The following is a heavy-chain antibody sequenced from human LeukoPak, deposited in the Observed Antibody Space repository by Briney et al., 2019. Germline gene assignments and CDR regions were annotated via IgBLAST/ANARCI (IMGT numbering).Heavy chain of an antibody. J-gene: IGHJ4*02. CDR3: ARVGAADTARYYVDY. Sequence: GASVKVSCKASGYTFTSYAMNWVRQAPGQGLEWMGWINTNTGNPTYAQGFTGRFVFSLDTSVSTAYLQISSLKAEDTAVYYCARVGAADTARYYVDYWGQGTLVTVSS. V-gene: IGHV7-4-1*02. CDR1: GYTFTSYA. D-gene: IGHD5-18*01. CDR2: INTNTGNP.